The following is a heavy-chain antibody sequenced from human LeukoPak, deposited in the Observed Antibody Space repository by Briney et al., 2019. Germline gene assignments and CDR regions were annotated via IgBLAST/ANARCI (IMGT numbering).Heavy chain of an antibody. D-gene: IGHD3-22*01. Sequence: GRSLRLSCAASGFTFSSYAMHWVRQAPGKGLEWVAVISYDGNNKYYADSVKGRFTISRDNSKNTLYLQMNSLRAEDTAVYYCARFGGYSDSAFDIWGQGTMVTVSS. CDR2: ISYDGNNK. CDR3: ARFGGYSDSAFDI. V-gene: IGHV3-30-3*01. J-gene: IGHJ3*02. CDR1: GFTFSSYA.